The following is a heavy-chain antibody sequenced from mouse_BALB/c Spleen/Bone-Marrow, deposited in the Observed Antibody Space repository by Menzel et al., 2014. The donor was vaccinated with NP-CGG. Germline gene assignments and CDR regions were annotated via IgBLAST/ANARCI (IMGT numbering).Heavy chain of an antibody. D-gene: IGHD2-4*01. V-gene: IGHV1-15*01. CDR3: TREGLRGGGFAY. Sequence: VQLVQSGAELVRPGASVKLSCKAFGYTLTDYEMHWVKQTPVHGLEWIGAIHPGSGGTAHNQKFKGKAKLTADKSSSTAYMELSSLPSEVSAVYCCTREGLRGGGFAYWGQGTLVTVSA. J-gene: IGHJ3*01. CDR2: IHPGSGGT. CDR1: GYTLTDYE.